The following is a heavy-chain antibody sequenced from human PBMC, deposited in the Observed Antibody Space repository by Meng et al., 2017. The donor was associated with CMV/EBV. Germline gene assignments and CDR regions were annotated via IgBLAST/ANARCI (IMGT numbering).Heavy chain of an antibody. D-gene: IGHD6-19*01. CDR1: GVTFSSYA. CDR3: AKGIAVAGPPFDY. J-gene: IGHJ4*02. V-gene: IGHV3-23*01. CDR2: ISGSGGST. Sequence: CAAAGVTFSSYAMSWVRQAPGKGLEWVSAISGSGGSTYYADSVKGRFTISRDNSKNTLYLQMNSLRAEDTAVYYCAKGIAVAGPPFDYWGQGTLVTVSS.